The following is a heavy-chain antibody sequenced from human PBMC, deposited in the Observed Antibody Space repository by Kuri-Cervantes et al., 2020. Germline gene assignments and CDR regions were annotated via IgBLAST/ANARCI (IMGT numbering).Heavy chain of an antibody. J-gene: IGHJ4*02. D-gene: IGHD1-26*01. CDR2: ISWNSGNI. CDR1: GFTFDDYA. Sequence: GGSLRLSCAASGFTFDDYAMHWVRQAPGKGLEWVSAISWNSGNIGYADSVKGRFTISRDNAKNSLYLQMNSLRAEDTAFYYCAKVNSGSYHFDYWGQGTLVTVSS. V-gene: IGHV3-9*01. CDR3: AKVNSGSYHFDY.